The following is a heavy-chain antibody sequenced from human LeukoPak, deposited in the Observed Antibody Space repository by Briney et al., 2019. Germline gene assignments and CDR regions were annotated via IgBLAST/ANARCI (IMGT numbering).Heavy chain of an antibody. Sequence: SETLSLTCTVSGGSISSSSYYWGWIRQPPGKGLEWIGSIYYSGSTYYNPSLKSRVTISVDTSKNQFSLKLSSVTAADTAVYYCARRGTVRNWFDPWGQGTLVTVSS. CDR3: ARRGTVRNWFDP. J-gene: IGHJ5*02. CDR1: GGSISSSSYY. D-gene: IGHD1-14*01. V-gene: IGHV4-39*01. CDR2: IYYSGST.